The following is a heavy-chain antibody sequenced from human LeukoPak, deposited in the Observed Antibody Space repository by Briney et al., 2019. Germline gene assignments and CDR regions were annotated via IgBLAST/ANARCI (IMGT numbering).Heavy chain of an antibody. CDR3: ARDPYDSSGYPMGY. D-gene: IGHD3-22*01. J-gene: IGHJ4*02. V-gene: IGHV3-30-3*01. Sequence: PGGSLRLSCAASGFTFRSSAVHWVRQAPGKGLEWVAGISYDASNKYYADSVKGRFTISRDNSKNTLSLQMNSLRAEDTAVYYCARDPYDSSGYPMGYWGQGTLVTVSS. CDR1: GFTFRSSA. CDR2: ISYDASNK.